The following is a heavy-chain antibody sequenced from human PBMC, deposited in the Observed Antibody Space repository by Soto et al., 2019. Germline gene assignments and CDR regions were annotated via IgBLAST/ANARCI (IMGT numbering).Heavy chain of an antibody. V-gene: IGHV3-49*03. J-gene: IGHJ6*02. D-gene: IGHD2-2*01. CDR1: GFTFGDYA. CDR2: IRSKAYGGTT. CDR3: TRDDLLGYCSSTSCPRYYYYGMDV. Sequence: SLRLSCTASGFTFGDYAMSWFRQAPGKGLEWVGFIRSKAYGGTTEYAASVKGRFTISRDDSKSIAYLQMNSLKTEDTAVYYCTRDDLLGYCSSTSCPRYYYYGMDVWGQGTTVTVSS.